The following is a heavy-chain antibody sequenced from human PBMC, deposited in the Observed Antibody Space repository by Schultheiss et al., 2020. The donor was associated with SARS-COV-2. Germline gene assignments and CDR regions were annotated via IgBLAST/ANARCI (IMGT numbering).Heavy chain of an antibody. CDR2: IYYSGST. D-gene: IGHD4-17*01. J-gene: IGHJ4*02. CDR3: ARIDDYGDESPFDY. CDR1: GGSISSYY. Sequence: SQTLSLTCTVSGGSISSYYWSWIRQPPGKGLEWIGYIYYSGSTYYNPSLKSRVTISVDTSKNQFSLKLSSVTAADTAVYYCARIDDYGDESPFDYWGQGTLVTVSS. V-gene: IGHV4-59*08.